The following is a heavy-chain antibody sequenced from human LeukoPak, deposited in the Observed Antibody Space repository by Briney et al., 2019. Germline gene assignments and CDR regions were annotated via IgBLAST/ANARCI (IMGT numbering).Heavy chain of an antibody. V-gene: IGHV1-69*04. J-gene: IGHJ4*02. Sequence: SVKVSCKASGGTFSSYAISWVRQAPGQGLEWMGRIIPIFGIANYAQKFQGRVTITADKSTSTAYMELSSLRSEDTAVYYCAGMATPFHDYWGQGTLVTVSS. CDR2: IIPIFGIA. CDR1: GGTFSSYA. CDR3: AGMATPFHDY. D-gene: IGHD5-24*01.